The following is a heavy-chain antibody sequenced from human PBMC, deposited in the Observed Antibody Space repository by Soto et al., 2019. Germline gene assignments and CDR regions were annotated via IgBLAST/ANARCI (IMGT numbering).Heavy chain of an antibody. V-gene: IGHV3-49*04. J-gene: IGHJ6*02. CDR3: TRGDYSPPYGMDV. Sequence: HPGGSLRLSCTASGFTFGDYAMSWVRQAPGKGLEWVGFIRSKAYGGTTEYAASVKGRFTISRDDSKSIAYLQMNSLKTEDTAVYYCTRGDYSPPYGMDVWGQGTTVTVSS. CDR2: IRSKAYGGTT. D-gene: IGHD4-4*01. CDR1: GFTFGDYA.